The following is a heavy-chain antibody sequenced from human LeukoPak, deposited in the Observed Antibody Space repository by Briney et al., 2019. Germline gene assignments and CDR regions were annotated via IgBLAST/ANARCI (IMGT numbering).Heavy chain of an antibody. J-gene: IGHJ4*02. CDR1: GGSISSYY. V-gene: IGHV4-59*01. CDR3: ARENYAIDY. Sequence: SETLSLTCTVSGGSISSYYWSWIRQPPGKGLEWIGYIYYTGSPSYNPSLKSRVTISVDTTKNHFSLKLSSLTAADTAVYYCARENYAIDYWGQGTLVTVSS. CDR2: IYYTGSP. D-gene: IGHD1-7*01.